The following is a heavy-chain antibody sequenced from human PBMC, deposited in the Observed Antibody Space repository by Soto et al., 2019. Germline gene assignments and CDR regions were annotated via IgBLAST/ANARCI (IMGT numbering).Heavy chain of an antibody. D-gene: IGHD1-1*01. V-gene: IGHV4-59*13. Sequence: QVQLQESGPGLVKPSEALSLACNVSGASISDNSWTWIRQPPGKGLEWIGYVYKSGTTNYDPSLKSRVTLSLDTAKNQFFLRLSSVTAADKAVYYCARIWYNFGHHGFDLWGRGTLVTVSS. CDR1: GASISDNS. CDR3: ARIWYNFGHHGFDL. CDR2: VYKSGTT. J-gene: IGHJ4*02.